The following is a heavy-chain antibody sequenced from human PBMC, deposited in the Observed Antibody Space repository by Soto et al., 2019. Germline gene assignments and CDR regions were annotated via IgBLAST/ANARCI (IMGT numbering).Heavy chain of an antibody. CDR1: GYTFTSYY. CDR2: IKPSGGST. D-gene: IGHD7-27*01. CDR3: ARDDGDP. V-gene: IGHV1-46*03. J-gene: IGHJ5*02. Sequence: QVQLVQSGAEVKKPGASVKDSCKASGYTFTSYYMHWVRQAPGQGLEWMGIIKPSGGSTSYAQKFQGRVTMTRDTSTRTVDMELSSLRSEDTAVYCCARDDGDPWGQGTLVTVSS.